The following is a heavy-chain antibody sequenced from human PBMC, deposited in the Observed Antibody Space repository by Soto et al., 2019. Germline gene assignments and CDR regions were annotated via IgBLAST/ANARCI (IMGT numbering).Heavy chain of an antibody. D-gene: IGHD3-3*01. V-gene: IGHV3-30-3*01. CDR2: ISYDGSNK. Sequence: QVQLVESGGGVVQPGRSLRLSCAASGFTFSSYALHWVRQAPGKGLEWVAVISYDGSNKYYADSVKGRFTISRDNSKNTLYLQMNSLRAEDTAVYYCARDVWEWAHYYYYCMDVGGQVTTVTVSS. CDR3: ARDVWEWAHYYYYCMDV. J-gene: IGHJ6*02. CDR1: GFTFSSYA.